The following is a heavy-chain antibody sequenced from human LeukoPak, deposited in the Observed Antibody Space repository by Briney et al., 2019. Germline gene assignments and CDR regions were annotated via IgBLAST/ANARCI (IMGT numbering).Heavy chain of an antibody. CDR2: IDPSSGNT. J-gene: IGHJ4*02. Sequence: SVKVSCMASGGTFSSYAISWVRQAPGQGPEWMGAIDPSSGNTQFAPKFEGRVTVTTDTSTSTVYMEMSSLRSDDTAMYYCATYPGPTIQGSFDYWGQGTLVTVSS. CDR1: GGTFSSYA. D-gene: IGHD5-18*01. CDR3: ATYPGPTIQGSFDY. V-gene: IGHV1-69*10.